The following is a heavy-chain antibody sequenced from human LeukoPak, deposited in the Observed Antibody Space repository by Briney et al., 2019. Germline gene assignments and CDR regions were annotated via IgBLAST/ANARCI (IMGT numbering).Heavy chain of an antibody. CDR2: INPKNGGT. V-gene: IGHV1-2*02. Sequence: GASVKVSCKTSGYTFTGYYMHWVRQAPGQGLEWMGWINPKNGGTSYAQKFQGRVTMTRDTSISTAFIDLSALRSDDTAVYYCARDLNGYNKEFDYWGQGTLVTVSS. J-gene: IGHJ4*02. CDR1: GYTFTGYY. CDR3: ARDLNGYNKEFDY. D-gene: IGHD5-24*01.